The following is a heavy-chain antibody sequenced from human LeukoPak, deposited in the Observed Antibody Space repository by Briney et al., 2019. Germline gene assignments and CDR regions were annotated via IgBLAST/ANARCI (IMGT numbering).Heavy chain of an antibody. CDR2: IYYSGST. Sequence: SETLSLTCTVSGGAISSYYWTWIRQPPGKGLEWIGYIYYSGSTNYNPSLKSRVTISVDTSKNRFSLKLSSVTAADTAVYYCAREYCSSTSCYFDYWGQGTLVTVSS. V-gene: IGHV4-59*01. D-gene: IGHD2-2*01. CDR1: GGAISSYY. CDR3: AREYCSSTSCYFDY. J-gene: IGHJ4*02.